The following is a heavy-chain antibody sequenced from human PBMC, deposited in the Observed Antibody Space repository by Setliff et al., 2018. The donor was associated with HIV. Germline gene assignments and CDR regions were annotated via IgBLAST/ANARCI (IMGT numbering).Heavy chain of an antibody. Sequence: GASVKVSCKASGYTFTSYDVNWVRQATGQGLEWMGWMNPNSGNTGYAQKFQGRVTITADESTSTAYMELSSLRSEDTAVYYCASVPPGREAFDIWGQGTMVTVSS. V-gene: IGHV1-8*03. CDR1: GYTFTSYD. CDR2: MNPNSGNT. CDR3: ASVPPGREAFDI. J-gene: IGHJ3*02.